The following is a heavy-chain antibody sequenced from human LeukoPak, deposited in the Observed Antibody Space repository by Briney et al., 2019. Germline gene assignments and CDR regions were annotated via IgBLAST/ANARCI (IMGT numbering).Heavy chain of an antibody. CDR3: ARDRGDPDYYFDQ. CDR2: VWYDGSEK. CDR1: GFTFSSYG. Sequence: GRSLRLSCAASGFTFSSYGIHWVRQAPGRGLEWVAVVWYDGSEKYYADSVKGRFTISRDNSKNTLYSQMNSLRAEDTAIYYCARDRGDPDYYFDQWGQGTLVTVSS. J-gene: IGHJ4*02. D-gene: IGHD7-27*01. V-gene: IGHV3-33*01.